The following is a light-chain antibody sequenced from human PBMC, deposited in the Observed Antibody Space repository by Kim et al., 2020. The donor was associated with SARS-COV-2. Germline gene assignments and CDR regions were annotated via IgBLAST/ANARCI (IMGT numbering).Light chain of an antibody. CDR3: QQYYRPPLT. CDR2: WAS. Sequence: ATINCKSSRSILYNSNNKNYLAWYQQKPGQPPKLLIYWASTRESGVPDRFSGSGSGTDFTLSISSLQAEDVAVYYCQQYYRPPLTFGGGTKVDIK. CDR1: RSILYNSNNKNY. J-gene: IGKJ4*01. V-gene: IGKV4-1*01.